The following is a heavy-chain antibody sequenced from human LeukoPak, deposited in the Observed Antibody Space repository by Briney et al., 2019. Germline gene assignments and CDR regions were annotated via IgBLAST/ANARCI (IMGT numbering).Heavy chain of an antibody. CDR1: GFTFSNYW. CDR3: ARPIQWDYDFWSGNQPLGYYYYGMDV. Sequence: PGGSLRLSCVGSGFTFSNYWMSWVRQAPGKGLEWVANIEEYGSQIYYVDSVKGRFTTSRDNAKNSVYLQMNSLRVEDTAVYYCARPIQWDYDFWSGNQPLGYYYYGMDVWGQGTTVTVSS. V-gene: IGHV3-7*01. J-gene: IGHJ6*02. CDR2: IEEYGSQI. D-gene: IGHD3-3*01.